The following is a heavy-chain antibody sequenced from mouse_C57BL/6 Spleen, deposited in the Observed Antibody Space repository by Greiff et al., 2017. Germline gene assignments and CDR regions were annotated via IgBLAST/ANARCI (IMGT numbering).Heavy chain of an antibody. CDR3: AGRCYYYAFAC. V-gene: IGHV1-72*01. CDR1: GYTFTSYW. Sequence: VQLQQPGAELVKPGASVKLSCKASGYTFTSYWMHWVKQRPGRGLEWIGWIDPNSGGTKYTEKFKSKATLTVDKTSSTAYMQLSSLTSEDSAVYYCAGRCYYYAFACWGQGALVTVSA. CDR2: IDPNSGGT. J-gene: IGHJ3*01. D-gene: IGHD1-1*01.